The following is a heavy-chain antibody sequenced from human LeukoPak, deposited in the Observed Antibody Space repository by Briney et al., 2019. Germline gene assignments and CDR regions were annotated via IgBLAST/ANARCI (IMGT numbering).Heavy chain of an antibody. CDR3: ARDRDVVATINY. J-gene: IGHJ4*02. Sequence: PGGSLRLSCAASGFTFSTYNMNWVRQAPGKGLEWVSSISSTSTYIYYADSVKGRFTISRDNAKNSLYLQMNSLRAEDTAVYYCARDRDVVATINYWGQGTLVIVSS. CDR1: GFTFSTYN. D-gene: IGHD5-12*01. CDR2: ISSTSTYI. V-gene: IGHV3-21*01.